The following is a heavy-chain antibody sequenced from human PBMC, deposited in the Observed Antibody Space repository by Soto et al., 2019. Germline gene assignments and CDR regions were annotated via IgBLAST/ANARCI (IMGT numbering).Heavy chain of an antibody. J-gene: IGHJ4*02. CDR3: ARAGLYDYVWGTYRYSKASDY. CDR1: GYTFTSYC. V-gene: IGHV1-18*01. CDR2: ISADNRNT. Sequence: GASVKVSCKASGYTFTSYCISWVRQAPGQGLEWMGWISADNRNTNYTQNFQGRVTMTTDTSTKTAYMELRSLRSDDTAVYYCARAGLYDYVWGTYRYSKASDYWGQGTQVTVPS. D-gene: IGHD3-16*02.